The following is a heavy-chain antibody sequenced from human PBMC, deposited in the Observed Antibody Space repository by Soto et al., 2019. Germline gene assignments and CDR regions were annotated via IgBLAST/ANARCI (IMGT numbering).Heavy chain of an antibody. D-gene: IGHD1-26*01. Sequence: QVQLQESGPGLVKPSGTLSLTCAVSGGSISSSNWWSWVRQPPGKGLEWIGEIYHSGSTNYNPSLMTRVXXPXDXXKTQFALKLSSVAAAGTAVYYCARGGRTWAPPLAYWGPGALVTVFS. J-gene: IGHJ4*02. CDR3: ARGGRTWAPPLAY. CDR1: GGSISSSNW. V-gene: IGHV4-4*02. CDR2: IYHSGST.